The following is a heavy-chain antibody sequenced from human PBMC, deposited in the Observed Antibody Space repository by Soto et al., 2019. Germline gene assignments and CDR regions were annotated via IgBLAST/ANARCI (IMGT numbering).Heavy chain of an antibody. CDR1: GGSFSGYY. V-gene: IGHV4-34*01. CDR3: ARVPIFGVVSFKYDYGMDV. Sequence: SETLSLTCAVYGGSFSGYYWSWIRQPPGKGLEWIGEINHSGSTNYNPSLKSRVTISVDTSKNQFSLKLSSVTAVDTAVYYCARVPIFGVVSFKYDYGMDVWGQGTTVTVSS. D-gene: IGHD3-3*01. J-gene: IGHJ6*02. CDR2: INHSGST.